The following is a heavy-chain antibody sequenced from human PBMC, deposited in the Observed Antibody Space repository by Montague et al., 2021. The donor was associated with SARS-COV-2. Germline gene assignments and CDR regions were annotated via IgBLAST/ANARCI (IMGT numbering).Heavy chain of an antibody. CDR1: GGSISSYY. Sequence: SETLSLTCTVYGGSISSYYWSWIRQPPGKGLEWIGYMTYSGTTNYNPSLRSRLTMSIDTSKDQLSLKLSSLTAADAAVYYCARGRDELGWFDPWGQGTLVTVSS. CDR2: MTYSGTT. J-gene: IGHJ5*02. D-gene: IGHD7-27*01. CDR3: ARGRDELGWFDP. V-gene: IGHV4-59*01.